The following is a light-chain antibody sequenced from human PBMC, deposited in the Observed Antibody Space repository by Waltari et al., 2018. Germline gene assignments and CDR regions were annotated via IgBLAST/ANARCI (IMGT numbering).Light chain of an antibody. Sequence: QSALTQPRPVSGSPGQSVTISCTGPSSDVGGSNYVSWYQQHPGKAPKLMIYDVSKRPSGVPDRFSGSKSGNTASLTISGLQAEDEADYYCCSYAGSYTPVFGGGTKLTVL. CDR1: SSDVGGSNY. CDR3: CSYAGSYTPV. J-gene: IGLJ2*01. CDR2: DVS. V-gene: IGLV2-11*01.